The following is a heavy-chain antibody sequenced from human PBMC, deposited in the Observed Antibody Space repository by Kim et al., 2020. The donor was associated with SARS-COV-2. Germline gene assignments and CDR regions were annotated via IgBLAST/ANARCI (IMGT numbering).Heavy chain of an antibody. Sequence: TTYTPSLKRRVTVSLDTSKNHFSLKLSSVTAADTAVYYCARGYGSGSLRWGQGTLVTVSS. CDR3: ARGYGSGSLR. CDR2: T. J-gene: IGHJ4*02. V-gene: IGHV4-34*01. D-gene: IGHD3-10*01.